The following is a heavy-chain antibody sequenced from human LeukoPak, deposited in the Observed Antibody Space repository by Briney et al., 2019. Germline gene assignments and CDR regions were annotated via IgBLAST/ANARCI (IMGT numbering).Heavy chain of an antibody. D-gene: IGHD5-12*01. Sequence: GGSLRLSCEVSGFTFSTYAMSWVRQAPGKGLEWVSVISGSGGSTYYADSVKGGFTISRDNSKNTLYLQMNSLRAEDTAVYYCAKDGSSSGYPYYMDVWGKGTTVTVSS. CDR2: ISGSGGST. V-gene: IGHV3-23*01. J-gene: IGHJ6*03. CDR3: AKDGSSSGYPYYMDV. CDR1: GFTFSTYA.